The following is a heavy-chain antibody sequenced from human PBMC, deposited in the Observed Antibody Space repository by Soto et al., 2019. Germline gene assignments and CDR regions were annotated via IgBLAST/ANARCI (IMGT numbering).Heavy chain of an antibody. D-gene: IGHD3-22*01. V-gene: IGHV3-7*01. CDR2: IKQDGSEK. CDR1: GFTFSSYW. Sequence: VQLVESGGGLVQPGGSLRLSCAASGFTFSSYWMTWVRQAPGKGLEWVANIKQDGSEKHYVDSVKGRFTISRDNAKNSLYLQMNSLRDEDTAVYYCASRGYYDSSGYKYFQHWGQGTLVTVSS. CDR3: ASRGYYDSSGYKYFQH. J-gene: IGHJ1*01.